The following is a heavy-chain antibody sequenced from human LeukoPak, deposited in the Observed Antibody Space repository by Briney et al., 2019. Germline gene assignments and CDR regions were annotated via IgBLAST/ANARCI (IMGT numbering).Heavy chain of an antibody. J-gene: IGHJ5*02. CDR2: INPNSGGT. D-gene: IGHD3-10*01. CDR3: AREYSRPLETMVRGKQSRRGWFDP. V-gene: IGHV1-2*02. Sequence: ASVKVSCKASGYTFTDYYMHWVRQAPGQGLEWMGWINPNSGGTNFAQKYQGRVTMTRDTSISTVYVDLSRLTSDDTAVYYCAREYSRPLETMVRGKQSRRGWFDPWGQGTLVTVSS. CDR1: GYTFTDYY.